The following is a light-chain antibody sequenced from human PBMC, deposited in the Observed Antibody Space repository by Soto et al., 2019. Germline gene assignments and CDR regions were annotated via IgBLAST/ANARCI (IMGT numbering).Light chain of an antibody. CDR1: SSDIGGYNH. Sequence: QSVLTQPASVSGSPGQSITISCTGSSSDIGGYNHVSWYQQHPGKAPKLMIYDVSNRPSGVSDRFSGSKSGSTASLTISGLQAEDEADYYCSSYRGGDTLIFGGGTKVTVL. CDR3: SSYRGGDTLI. V-gene: IGLV2-14*01. CDR2: DVS. J-gene: IGLJ2*01.